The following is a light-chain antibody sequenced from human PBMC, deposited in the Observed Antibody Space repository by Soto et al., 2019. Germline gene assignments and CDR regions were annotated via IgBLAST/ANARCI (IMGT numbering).Light chain of an antibody. CDR2: GAV. CDR1: QRVTANY. CDR3: HQYTATPYT. Sequence: ENVLTQSPGTLSMSPGETATLSSRASQRVTANYLAWYQKNPGQAPRLLIFGAVHRATGIPDRISGSGSGTDFTLTISGLEPEDVAVYYCHQYTATPYTFGQGTHLEI. J-gene: IGKJ2*01. V-gene: IGKV3-20*01.